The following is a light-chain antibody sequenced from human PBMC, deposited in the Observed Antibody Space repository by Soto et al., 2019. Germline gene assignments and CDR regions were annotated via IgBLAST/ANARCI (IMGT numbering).Light chain of an antibody. CDR3: SSYAGSNTDYV. Sequence: CGRTHPPSACGAPGHTVASGSTGISSDVGGYKYVAWYQQHAGKVPKLMIYEVSRRPSGVPDRFSGSKSGNTASLTVSGLQADDEADYYCSSYAGSNTDYVCGTGTKVTVL. V-gene: IGLV2-8*01. J-gene: IGLJ1*01. CDR1: SSDVGGYKY. CDR2: EVS.